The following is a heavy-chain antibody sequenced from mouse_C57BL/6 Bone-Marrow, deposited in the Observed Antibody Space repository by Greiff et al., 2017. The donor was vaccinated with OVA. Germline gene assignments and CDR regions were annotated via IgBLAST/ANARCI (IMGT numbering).Heavy chain of an antibody. V-gene: IGHV1-61*01. CDR1: GYTFTSYW. Sequence: QVQLQQPGAELVRPGSSVKLSCKASGYTFTSYWLDWVKQRPGLGLEWIGNIYPSDSETHYNQKFKDKATLTVDKSSSTAYMQLSSLTSEDSAVYYCALLYAMDYWGQGTSVTVSS. J-gene: IGHJ4*01. CDR3: ALLYAMDY. D-gene: IGHD2-12*01. CDR2: IYPSDSET.